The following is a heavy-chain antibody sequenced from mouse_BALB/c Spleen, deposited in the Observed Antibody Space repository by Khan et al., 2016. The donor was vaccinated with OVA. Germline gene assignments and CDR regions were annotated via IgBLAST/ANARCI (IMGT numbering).Heavy chain of an antibody. V-gene: IGHV14-1*02. CDR3: ARDGYSPWLAY. CDR2: IDPENGNT. Sequence: IQLVQSGAELVRPGALVNLSCKASGFNIKDYYMHWVQQRPEQGLEWIGWIDPENGNTIYDPKFPGQASITSNTSSNTAYLQLSRLTSEDTDVYYCARDGYSPWLAYWGQGTLVTVSA. D-gene: IGHD2-3*01. CDR1: GFNIKDYY. J-gene: IGHJ3*01.